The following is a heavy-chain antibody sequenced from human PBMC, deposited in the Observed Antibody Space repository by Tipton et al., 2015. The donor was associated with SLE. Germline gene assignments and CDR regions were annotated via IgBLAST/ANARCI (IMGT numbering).Heavy chain of an antibody. D-gene: IGHD2-2*03. Sequence: GLVKPSETLSLTCTVSGGSISGSRNYWGWIRQSPGKGLEWIGNIYYSGSTYYNPSLKSRVTISVETSKNQFSLKLSSVTAADTAVYYCARSGYCSSASCSSFDFWGQGTLVTVSS. J-gene: IGHJ4*02. V-gene: IGHV4-39*07. CDR1: GGSISGSRNY. CDR3: ARSGYCSSASCSSFDF. CDR2: IYYSGST.